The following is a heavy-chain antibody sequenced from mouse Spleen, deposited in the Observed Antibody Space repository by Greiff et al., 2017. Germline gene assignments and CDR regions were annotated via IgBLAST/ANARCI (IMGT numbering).Heavy chain of an antibody. V-gene: IGHV5-9*01. Sequence: DVMLVESGGGLVKPGGSLKLSCAASGFTFSSYTMSWVRQTPAKRLEWVATISSGGGNTYYPDSVKGRFTISRDNARNTLYLQMSSLRSEDTAMYYCASGAARATAWFAYWGQGTLVTVSA. CDR1: GFTFSSYT. CDR3: ASGAARATAWFAY. CDR2: ISSGGGNT. D-gene: IGHD3-1*01. J-gene: IGHJ3*01.